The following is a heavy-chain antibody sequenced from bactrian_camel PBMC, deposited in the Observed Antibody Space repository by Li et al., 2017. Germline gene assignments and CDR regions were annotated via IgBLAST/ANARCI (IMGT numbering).Heavy chain of an antibody. Sequence: VQLVESGGGSVQAGESLQLSCAYSGSTGYVGCIGWFRQSPGKEPEAVAAIRRDGGETWYAASVKGRFTISRDSAKNTVYLEMNSLSVDDTAMYLCASGNRRTWLGCNREDMYLDWGQGTQVTVS. D-gene: IGHD1*01. CDR3: ASGNRRTWLGCNREDMYLD. V-gene: IGHV3S54*01. CDR1: GSTGYVGC. CDR2: IRRDGGET. J-gene: IGHJ4*01.